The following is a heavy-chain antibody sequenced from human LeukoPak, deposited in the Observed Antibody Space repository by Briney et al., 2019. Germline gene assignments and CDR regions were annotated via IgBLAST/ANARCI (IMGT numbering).Heavy chain of an antibody. D-gene: IGHD3-10*01. V-gene: IGHV4-34*01. CDR3: ARARGGRQGDAFDI. CDR2: INHSGST. CDR1: GGSFSGYY. J-gene: IGHJ3*02. Sequence: SETLSLTCAVYGGSFSGYYWSWIRQPPGKGLEWIGEINHSGSTNYNPSLKSRVTISVDTSKYQFSLKLSSVTAADTAVYYCARARGGRQGDAFDIWGQGTMVTVSS.